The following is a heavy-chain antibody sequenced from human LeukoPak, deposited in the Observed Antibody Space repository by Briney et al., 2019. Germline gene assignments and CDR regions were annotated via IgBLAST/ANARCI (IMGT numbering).Heavy chain of an antibody. D-gene: IGHD3-22*01. J-gene: IGHJ4*02. CDR3: ARDRDYYDSSGYDLDY. CDR2: IYHSGST. V-gene: IGHV4-38-2*02. Sequence: SEALSLTCTVSGYSISSGYYWGWIRQPPGKGLEWIGSIYHSGSTYYNPSLKSRVTISADTSKNQFSLKLSSVTAADTAVYYCARDRDYYDSSGYDLDYWGQGTLVTVSS. CDR1: GYSISSGYY.